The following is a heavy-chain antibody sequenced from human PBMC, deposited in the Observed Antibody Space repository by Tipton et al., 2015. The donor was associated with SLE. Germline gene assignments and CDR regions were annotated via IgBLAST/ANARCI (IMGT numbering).Heavy chain of an antibody. CDR1: GDSISSSSYY. CDR3: ARVESGGWHFDN. D-gene: IGHD4-23*01. V-gene: IGHV4-39*07. CDR2: VYYTGNT. Sequence: TLSLTCTVSGDSISSSSYYWGWIRQPPGKGLEWVGTVYYTGNTFYNPSLKSRVTILVDTSKNQFSLKLSSVTATDTAVYYCARVESGGWHFDNWGQGTLVTVSS. J-gene: IGHJ4*02.